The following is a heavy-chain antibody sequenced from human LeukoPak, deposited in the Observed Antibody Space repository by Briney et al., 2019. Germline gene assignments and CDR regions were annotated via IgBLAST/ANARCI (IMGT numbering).Heavy chain of an antibody. V-gene: IGHV4-4*07. J-gene: IGHJ5*02. Sequence: PSETLSLTCTVSGGSISSYYWSWIRQPAGKGLEWIGRIYTSGSTNYNASLKSRVSMSVDTSKNQFSLKLSSVTAADTAVYYCARDLYFYGSGSGVSWLDPWGQGTLVTVSS. CDR2: IYTSGST. CDR1: GGSISSYY. CDR3: ARDLYFYGSGSGVSWLDP. D-gene: IGHD3-10*01.